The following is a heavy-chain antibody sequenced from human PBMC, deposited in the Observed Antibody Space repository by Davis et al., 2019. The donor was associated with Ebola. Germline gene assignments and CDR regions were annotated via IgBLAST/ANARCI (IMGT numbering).Heavy chain of an antibody. V-gene: IGHV5-51*01. CDR1: GYSFTSYW. D-gene: IGHD2-2*01. Sequence: GESLKISCKASGYSFTSYWIGWVRQTPGKGLEWMGIIYPSASGTSYSPSFQGQVTTSADKSISTAYLQWSTLKASDTAMYYCERLLSTMYYFDYWGQGTLVTVSS. CDR2: IYPSASGT. J-gene: IGHJ4*02. CDR3: ERLLSTMYYFDY.